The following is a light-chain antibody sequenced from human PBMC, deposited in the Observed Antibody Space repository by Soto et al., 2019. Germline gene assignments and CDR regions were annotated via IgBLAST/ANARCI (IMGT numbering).Light chain of an antibody. CDR3: QHYDSARWT. CDR1: QTLGRNY. J-gene: IGKJ1*01. Sequence: ETVLTQSPGTLSMSPGETATLSCRASQTLGRNYLAWYQQKPGQAPRLLIHRISIRAAGISDRFSGSASGTDFSLTISRLEPEDFAVHYCQHYDSARWTFGLGTKVDIK. V-gene: IGKV3-20*01. CDR2: RIS.